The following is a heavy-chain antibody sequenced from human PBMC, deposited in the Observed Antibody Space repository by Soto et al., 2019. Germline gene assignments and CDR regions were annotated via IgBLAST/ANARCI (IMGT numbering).Heavy chain of an antibody. J-gene: IGHJ4*02. V-gene: IGHV4-59*01. CDR3: TSGVNWNDVSDD. Sequence: ESRSLNVTVAGGPMSRYYWSWIRQPPGKGLEWIGYIYSNGRTNYNPSLKSRVTISVDTSKNQFSLNLRSVTAADTAVYYCTSGVNWNDVSDDWGQGTLVTVSS. CDR1: GGPMSRYY. CDR2: IYSNGRT. D-gene: IGHD1-20*01.